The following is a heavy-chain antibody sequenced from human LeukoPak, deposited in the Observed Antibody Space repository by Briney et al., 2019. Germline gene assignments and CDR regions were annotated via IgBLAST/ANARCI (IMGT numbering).Heavy chain of an antibody. Sequence: PGGPLRLFCSASGFTFSSYAMHWVRHAPGKALEYVSAISSNGGSTYYADSVKGRFTISRDNSQNTLYLQMSSLRAEDTAVYYCVKDLMSRGDRYCSGGSCSQSDYWGQGTLVTVSS. V-gene: IGHV3-64D*06. CDR2: ISSNGGST. D-gene: IGHD2-15*01. J-gene: IGHJ4*02. CDR1: GFTFSSYA. CDR3: VKDLMSRGDRYCSGGSCSQSDY.